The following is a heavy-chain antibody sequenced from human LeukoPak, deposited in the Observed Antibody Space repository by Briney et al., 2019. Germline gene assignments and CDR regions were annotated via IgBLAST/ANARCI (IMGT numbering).Heavy chain of an antibody. Sequence: GGSLRLSCAASGFIFISYAMTWGRQAPGKGLWWVSAISVSGDNTYYADSVKGRFTMARDNSKNTLYLQMNSLRADDTAEYYCAKEIRTVPCFYGWFDHWGQGTLVSVSS. CDR3: AKEIRTVPCFYGWFDH. CDR1: GFIFISYA. D-gene: IGHD2/OR15-2a*01. CDR2: ISVSGDNT. J-gene: IGHJ5*02. V-gene: IGHV3-23*01.